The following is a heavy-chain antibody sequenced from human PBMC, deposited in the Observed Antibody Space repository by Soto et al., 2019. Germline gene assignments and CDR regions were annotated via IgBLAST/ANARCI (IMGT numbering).Heavy chain of an antibody. Sequence: EVQLVESGGGLVKPGGSLRLSCAASELTFTDAWITWVRQPPGKGLQWVGRIKSNIDGGTTDYAAPVKGRFTISRDDSKNMLYLQMNSLTTEDTAVYYWTTDPGTTVTNYYYGMDVWGQGTTVTVSS. CDR2: IKSNIDGGTT. CDR1: ELTFTDAW. J-gene: IGHJ6*02. CDR3: TTDPGTTVTNYYYGMDV. V-gene: IGHV3-15*01. D-gene: IGHD4-17*01.